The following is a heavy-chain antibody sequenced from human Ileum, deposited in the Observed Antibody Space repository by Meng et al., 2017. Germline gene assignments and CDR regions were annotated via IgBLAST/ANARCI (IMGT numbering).Heavy chain of an antibody. V-gene: IGHV3-74*01. CDR1: GFTFSSHW. CDR3: TRDFDDGYGL. D-gene: IGHD5-24*01. J-gene: IGHJ4*02. CDR2: INPDGNII. Sequence: GESLKISCAASGFTFSSHWMHWVRQAPGKGLEWVSRINPDGNIIAYADSVKGRFTISRDNAKKTLYLQLNNLRDEDTAVYYCTRDFDDGYGLWGQGTQVNGAS.